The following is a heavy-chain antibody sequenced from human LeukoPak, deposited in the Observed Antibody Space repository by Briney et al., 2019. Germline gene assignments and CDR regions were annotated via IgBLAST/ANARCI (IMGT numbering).Heavy chain of an antibody. Sequence: GGSLRLSCAASGFTFSSYEMNWVRQAPGKGLEWVSYISSSGSNIYYADSVKGRFTISRDNSKNTLYLQMNRLRTEDTAVYYCARAGVWAAAGFGYDYWGQGTLVTVSS. CDR3: ARAGVWAAAGFGYDY. J-gene: IGHJ4*02. V-gene: IGHV3-48*03. CDR1: GFTFSSYE. D-gene: IGHD6-13*01. CDR2: ISSSGSNI.